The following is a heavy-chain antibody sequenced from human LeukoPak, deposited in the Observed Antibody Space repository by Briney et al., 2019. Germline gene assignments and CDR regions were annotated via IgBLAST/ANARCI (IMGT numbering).Heavy chain of an antibody. CDR3: ARRCSSTSCPNWFDP. D-gene: IGHD2-2*01. J-gene: IGHJ5*02. CDR2: IYYSGST. V-gene: IGHV4-59*01. CDR1: GGSISSYY. Sequence: SETLSLTCTVSGGSISSYYWSWIRQPPGRGLEWIGYIYYSGSTNYNPSLKSRVTISVDTSKNQFSLKLSSVTAADTAVYYCARRCSSTSCPNWFDPWGQGTLITVSS.